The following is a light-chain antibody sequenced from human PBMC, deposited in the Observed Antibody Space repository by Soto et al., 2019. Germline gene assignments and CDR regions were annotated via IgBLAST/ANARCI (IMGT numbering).Light chain of an antibody. V-gene: IGKV3-15*01. J-gene: IGKJ1*01. Sequence: EEVMTQSPATLSVSPGERATLSCRASQSVSSNLAWYQQKPGQAPRLLIYDASTRATGIPARFSGSGSGTEFTLTISSLQSEDLAVYYCQQYDDWPETFGQGTKVEIK. CDR1: QSVSSN. CDR2: DAS. CDR3: QQYDDWPET.